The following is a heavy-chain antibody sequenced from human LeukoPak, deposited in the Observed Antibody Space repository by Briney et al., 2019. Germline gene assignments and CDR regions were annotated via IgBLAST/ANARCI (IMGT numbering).Heavy chain of an antibody. CDR3: ASAAGAFDF. Sequence: PGGSLRLSCEASGITFSSYGIHWVRQAPGKGLEWVAVIWPDGSNKYYADSVKGRFTISRDNSKNTLRLQMNSLRAEDTALYYCASAAGAFDFWGQGTMVTVSS. D-gene: IGHD6-13*01. J-gene: IGHJ3*01. CDR1: GITFSSYG. CDR2: IWPDGSNK. V-gene: IGHV3-33*01.